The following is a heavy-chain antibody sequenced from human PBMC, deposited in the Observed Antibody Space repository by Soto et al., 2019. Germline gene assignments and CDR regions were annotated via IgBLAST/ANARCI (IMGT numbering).Heavy chain of an antibody. J-gene: IGHJ4*02. Sequence: ASVKVSCKASGFTFTSSAVQWVRQARGQRLEWIGWIVVGSGNTNYAQKFQERVTITRDMSTSTAYMELSSLRSEDTAVYYCAADHGYYYDSSAAHWGQGTLVTVSS. CDR2: IVVGSGNT. D-gene: IGHD3-22*01. CDR3: AADHGYYYDSSAAH. CDR1: GFTFTSSA. V-gene: IGHV1-58*01.